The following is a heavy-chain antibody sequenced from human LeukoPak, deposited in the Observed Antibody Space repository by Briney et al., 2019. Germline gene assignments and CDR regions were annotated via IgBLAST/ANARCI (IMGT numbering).Heavy chain of an antibody. J-gene: IGHJ4*02. CDR3: ARAPTPSFWSGYQGGIDY. D-gene: IGHD3-3*01. CDR1: GYTFTSYY. Sequence: ASVKVSCKASGYTFTSYYMHWVRQAPGQGLEWMGIINPSGGSTSYAQKFQGRVTMTRDTSTSTVYMELSSLRSEDTAVYYCARAPTPSFWSGYQGGIDYWGQGTLVTVSS. V-gene: IGHV1-46*01. CDR2: INPSGGST.